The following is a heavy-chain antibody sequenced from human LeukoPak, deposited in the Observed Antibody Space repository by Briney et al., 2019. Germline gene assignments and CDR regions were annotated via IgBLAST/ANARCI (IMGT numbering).Heavy chain of an antibody. J-gene: IGHJ6*02. V-gene: IGHV1-2*02. D-gene: IGHD5-18*01. Sequence: ASVKVSCKASGYTFTGYYMHWVRQAPGQGLEWMGWINPNSGGTNYAQKFQGRVTMTRDTSISTAYMELSRLRSDDTAVYYCARDRGTAMVSTLYYYGMDVWGQGTTVTVSS. CDR2: INPNSGGT. CDR3: ARDRGTAMVSTLYYYGMDV. CDR1: GYTFTGYY.